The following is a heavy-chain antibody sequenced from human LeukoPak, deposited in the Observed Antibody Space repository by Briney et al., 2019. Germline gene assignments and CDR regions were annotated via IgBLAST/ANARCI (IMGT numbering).Heavy chain of an antibody. CDR2: ISSSSSII. J-gene: IGHJ4*02. Sequence: GGSLRLSCAASGFTFSSYATHWVRQAPGKGLEWVSYISSSSSIIYYTDSVKGRFTISRDNAKNSLYLQMNSLRAEDTAMYFCAGDDSSGYFFDFWGQGTLVTVSS. CDR3: AGDDSSGYFFDF. CDR1: GFTFSSYA. V-gene: IGHV3-48*01. D-gene: IGHD3-22*01.